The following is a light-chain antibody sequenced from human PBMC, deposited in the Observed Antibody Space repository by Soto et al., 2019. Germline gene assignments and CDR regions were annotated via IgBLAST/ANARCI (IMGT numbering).Light chain of an antibody. CDR1: SSDVGGYNF. Sequence: QSVLTQPASVSGSPGQSITISCTGTSSDVGGYNFVAWYQQYPGKAPKVMIYDGSQRPSGVSTRFSGSRSGNTASLTISGLQPEDEADYYCCSYAGSSTYVFGTGTKVTVL. CDR3: CSYAGSSTYV. J-gene: IGLJ1*01. V-gene: IGLV2-23*01. CDR2: DGS.